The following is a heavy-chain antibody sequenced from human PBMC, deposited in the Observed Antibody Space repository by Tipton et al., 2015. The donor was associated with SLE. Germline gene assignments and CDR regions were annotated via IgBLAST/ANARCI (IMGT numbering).Heavy chain of an antibody. Sequence: TLSLTCTVSGDSVSNSNYYWNWIRRSPGKGLEWIGYIHHTGNTNYNPSLKSRVTISADTSKNHFSLKVRFVTAADTAVYYCARFHDYYYYMDVWGEGTTVTVSS. V-gene: IGHV4-61*01. CDR2: IHHTGNT. CDR1: GDSVSNSNYY. CDR3: ARFHDYYYYMDV. J-gene: IGHJ6*03.